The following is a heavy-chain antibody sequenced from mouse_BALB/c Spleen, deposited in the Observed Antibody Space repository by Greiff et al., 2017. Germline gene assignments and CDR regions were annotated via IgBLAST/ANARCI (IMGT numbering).Heavy chain of an antibody. J-gene: IGHJ2*01. V-gene: IGHV1S56*01. CDR2: IYPGNVNT. CDR1: GYTFTSYY. CDR3: SRSYDYDDY. Sequence: VQLQQSGPELVKPGASVRISCKASGYTFTSYYIHWVKLRPGQGLEWIGWIYPGNVNTKYNEKFKGKATLTADKSSSTAYMQLSSLTSEDSAVYFCSRSYDYDDYWGQGTTLTVSS. D-gene: IGHD2-4*01.